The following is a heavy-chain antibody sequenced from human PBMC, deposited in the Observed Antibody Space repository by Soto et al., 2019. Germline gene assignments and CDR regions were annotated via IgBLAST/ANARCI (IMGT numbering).Heavy chain of an antibody. D-gene: IGHD6-13*01. J-gene: IGHJ5*02. CDR3: ARVIAAAGTSNWFER. CDR1: GGSISSSNW. CDR2: IYHSGST. V-gene: IGHV4-4*02. Sequence: SETLSLTCAVSGGSISSSNWWSWVRQPPGKGLEWIGEIYHSGSTNYNPSLKSRVTISVDKSKNQFSLKLSSVTAADTAVYYCARVIAAAGTSNWFERWGKGKQVNVSP.